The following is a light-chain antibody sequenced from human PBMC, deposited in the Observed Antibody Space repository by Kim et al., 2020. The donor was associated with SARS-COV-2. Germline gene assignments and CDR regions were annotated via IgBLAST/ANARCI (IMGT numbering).Light chain of an antibody. CDR1: SSDVGSYNL. V-gene: IGLV2-23*02. J-gene: IGLJ3*02. Sequence: GQSITISRPGTSSDVGSYNLVSWYQQHPGKAPKLLIYGVSKRPSGVSNRFSGSRSGNTASLTISGLQAEDEADYYCCSYAGSSTWVFGGGTQLTVL. CDR3: CSYAGSSTWV. CDR2: GVS.